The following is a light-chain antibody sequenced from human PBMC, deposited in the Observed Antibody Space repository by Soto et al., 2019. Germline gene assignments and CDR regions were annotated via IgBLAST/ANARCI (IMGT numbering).Light chain of an antibody. CDR1: QSVSSSY. CDR2: DAS. Sequence: EMVLTQSPGTLSLSPGERATLSCRAGQSVSSSYLAWYQQKPGQAPRLLIYDASSKATGIPDRFSGSGSGTDFTLTISRLEPEDFAVYYCQQYGNSPLTFGGGTKVDIK. CDR3: QQYGNSPLT. J-gene: IGKJ4*01. V-gene: IGKV3-20*01.